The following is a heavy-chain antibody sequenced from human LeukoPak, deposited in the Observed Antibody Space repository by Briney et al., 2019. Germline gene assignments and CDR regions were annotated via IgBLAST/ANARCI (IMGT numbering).Heavy chain of an antibody. D-gene: IGHD1-14*01. CDR1: GYTFTSYD. J-gene: IGHJ4*02. CDR3: ARAFRIPEVLYYFDY. CDR2: MNPNSGNT. Sequence: ASVKVSCKASGYTFTSYDINWVRQATGQGLEWMGWMNPNSGNTGYAQKFQGRVTITRNTSISTAYMELSSLRSEDTAVYYCARAFRIPEVLYYFDYWGQGTLVTVSS. V-gene: IGHV1-8*03.